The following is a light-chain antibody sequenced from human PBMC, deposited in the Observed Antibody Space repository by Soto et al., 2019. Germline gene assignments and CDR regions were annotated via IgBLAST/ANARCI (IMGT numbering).Light chain of an antibody. V-gene: IGLV2-14*01. CDR2: EVS. CDR3: AAWDDRLSGLV. J-gene: IGLJ2*01. CDR1: SSDVGGYNY. Sequence: QSALTQPASVSGSPGQSITISCTGTSSDVGGYNYVSWYQHHPGKAPKVMIYEVSNRPSGISNRFSGSKAGNTASLTISGLQAEDEADYYCAAWDDRLSGLVFGRGTKLTVL.